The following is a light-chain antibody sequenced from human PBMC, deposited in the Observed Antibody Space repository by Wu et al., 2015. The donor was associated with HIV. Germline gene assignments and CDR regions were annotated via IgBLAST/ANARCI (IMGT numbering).Light chain of an antibody. Sequence: DIQMTQSPSSLSASVGDRVTITCRASQGISNFLAWYQQKPGKAPKLLIYKASNLESGVPSRFSGSGSGTEFTLTISSLQPDDFATYYCQQYNSYGTFGQGTKLEIK. V-gene: IGKV1-5*03. CDR3: QQYNSYGT. CDR1: QGISNF. J-gene: IGKJ2*01. CDR2: KAS.